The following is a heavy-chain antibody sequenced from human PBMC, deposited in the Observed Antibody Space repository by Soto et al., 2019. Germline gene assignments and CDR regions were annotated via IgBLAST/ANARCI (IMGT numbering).Heavy chain of an antibody. D-gene: IGHD6-19*01. J-gene: IGHJ4*02. CDR3: EKRRQYDSGWPLHY. Sequence: PGGSLRLSCAASGFSLSSYAVSWVRQAPGKGLEWVSVFDGSVGHTDYTNSVKGRFTTSTDNSKNTLFLQMNSLNAEDTAVYFFEKRRQYDSGWPLHYWGQGTLVTASS. CDR1: GFSLSSYA. CDR2: FDGSVGHT. V-gene: IGHV3-23*01.